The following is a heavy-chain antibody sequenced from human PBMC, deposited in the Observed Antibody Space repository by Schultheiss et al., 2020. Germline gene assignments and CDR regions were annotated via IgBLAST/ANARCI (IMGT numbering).Heavy chain of an antibody. Sequence: GESLKIACAASGFTFTNYAMTWVRQAPGKGLEWVSAISGSGANTYYADSVKGRFTISRDNSKNTLSLQMNSLRAEDTAVYYCAKGGVLIVPWGQGTLVTVSS. D-gene: IGHD3-16*01. V-gene: IGHV3-23*01. CDR2: ISGSGANT. CDR1: GFTFTNYA. J-gene: IGHJ5*02. CDR3: AKGGVLIVP.